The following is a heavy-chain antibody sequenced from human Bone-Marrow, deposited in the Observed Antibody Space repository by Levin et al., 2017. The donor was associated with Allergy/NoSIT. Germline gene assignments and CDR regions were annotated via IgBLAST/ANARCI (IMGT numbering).Heavy chain of an antibody. J-gene: IGHJ4*02. Sequence: SGPTLVKPTQTLTLTCTFSGFSLSPSGMRVSWIRQPPGKALEWLARIDWDDDKFYSTSLKTRLTISKDTSKNQVLLTMTNMDPVDTATYYGARIRWGDGYNDWGQGTLVTVSS. CDR1: GFSLSPSGMR. CDR3: ARIRWGDGYND. CDR2: IDWDDDK. D-gene: IGHD5-24*01. V-gene: IGHV2-70*04.